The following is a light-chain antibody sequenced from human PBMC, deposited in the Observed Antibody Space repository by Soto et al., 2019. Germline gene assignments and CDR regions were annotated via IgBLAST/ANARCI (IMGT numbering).Light chain of an antibody. CDR3: QQYGSSPWT. V-gene: IGKV3-20*01. J-gene: IGKJ1*01. CDR1: QSVSSGF. Sequence: EIVLTQSPGTLSLSPGDRATLSCRASQSVSSGFLAWYQQKPGQAPRLLMYLASNRAAGIPDRFSGSGSGTDSTLTISRLEPEDFAVYYCQQYGSSPWTFGQGTKVEIK. CDR2: LAS.